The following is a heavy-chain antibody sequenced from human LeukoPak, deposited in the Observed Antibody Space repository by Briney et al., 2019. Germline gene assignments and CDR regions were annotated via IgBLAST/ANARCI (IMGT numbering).Heavy chain of an antibody. V-gene: IGHV3-7*01. Sequence: GGSLRLSCAASDFTFSTYGMSWVRQAPGKGLEWVANIKQDGSEKYYVDSVKGRFTISRDNAKNSLYLQMNSLRAEDTAVYYCARDGSSGWYGNYYFDYWGQGTLVTVSS. CDR1: DFTFSTYG. CDR2: IKQDGSEK. D-gene: IGHD6-19*01. CDR3: ARDGSSGWYGNYYFDY. J-gene: IGHJ4*02.